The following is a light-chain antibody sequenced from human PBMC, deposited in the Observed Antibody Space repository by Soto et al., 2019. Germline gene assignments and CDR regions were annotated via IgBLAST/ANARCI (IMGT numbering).Light chain of an antibody. V-gene: IGKV1-5*01. CDR3: QQYNSYSLFT. Sequence: DIQMTPSPSTLSASVGDRVTITCRASQSISSWLAWYQQKPGKAPKLLIYDASSLESGVPSRFSGSGSGTEFTLTISSLQPDDFATYYCQQYNSYSLFTFGPGTKVDI. CDR1: QSISSW. CDR2: DAS. J-gene: IGKJ3*01.